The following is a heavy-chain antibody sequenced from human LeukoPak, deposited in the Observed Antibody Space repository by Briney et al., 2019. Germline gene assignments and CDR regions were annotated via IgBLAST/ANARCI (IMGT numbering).Heavy chain of an antibody. CDR2: IYTSGST. V-gene: IGHV4-61*02. CDR1: GGSISSGSYY. D-gene: IGHD1-1*01. CDR3: ARDLGIEGATTFDI. Sequence: SETLSLTCTVSGGSISSGSYYWSWIRQPAGKGLEWIGRIYTSGSTNYNPSLKSRVTISVDTSKNQFSLKLSSVTAADTAVYYCARDLGIEGATTFDIWGQGTMVTVSS. J-gene: IGHJ3*02.